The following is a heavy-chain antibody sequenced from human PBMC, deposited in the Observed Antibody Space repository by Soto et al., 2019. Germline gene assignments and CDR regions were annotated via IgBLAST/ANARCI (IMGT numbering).Heavy chain of an antibody. CDR1: GYTFTSYD. D-gene: IGHD3-10*01. J-gene: IGHJ5*02. CDR2: MNPNSGNT. V-gene: IGHV1-8*01. Sequence: GASVKVSCKASGYTFTSYDINWVRQATGQGLEWMGWMNPNSGNTGYAQKFQGRVTMTRNTSISTAYMELSSLRSEDTAVYYCARAMGVRGVKFPRWFDPWGQGTLVTVSS. CDR3: ARAMGVRGVKFPRWFDP.